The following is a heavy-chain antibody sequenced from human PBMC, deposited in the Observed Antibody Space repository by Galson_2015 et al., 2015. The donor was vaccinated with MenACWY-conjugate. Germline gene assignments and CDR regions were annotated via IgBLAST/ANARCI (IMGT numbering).Heavy chain of an antibody. V-gene: IGHV3-7*03. D-gene: IGHD6-19*01. J-gene: IGHJ4*02. CDR2: IKQGGGEK. CDR3: ATTGGRAVAGTD. Sequence: SLRLSCAASGFTFSDFWMTWVRQAPGKGLEWVANIKQGGGEKYYVDSVKGRFTISRDNAQKSLYLQMNSLRAEDTAAYYCATTGGRAVAGTDWGQGTLVTVSS. CDR1: GFTFSDFW.